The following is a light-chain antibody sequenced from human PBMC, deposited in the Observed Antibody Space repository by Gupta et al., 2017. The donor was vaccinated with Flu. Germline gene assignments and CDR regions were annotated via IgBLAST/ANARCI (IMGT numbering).Light chain of an antibody. CDR3: QVWDTNNDHWV. Sequence: SFVLTQPPSLSVAPGQTARITCGGNNIGRETVHWYQQKPGQAPVLVVCDDRDRPLGIPERFSGSNSGNTATLTISRVEAGDEADYYCQVWDTNNDHWVFGGGTMLTVL. CDR1: NIGRET. V-gene: IGLV3-21*02. CDR2: DDR. J-gene: IGLJ3*02.